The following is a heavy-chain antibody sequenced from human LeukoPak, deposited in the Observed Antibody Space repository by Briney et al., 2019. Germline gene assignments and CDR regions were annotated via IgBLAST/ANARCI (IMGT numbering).Heavy chain of an antibody. CDR2: ITWSGSTI. CDR1: GFPFSSYW. V-gene: IGHV3-48*02. CDR3: ARDAGNSGYGMDV. J-gene: IGHJ6*02. Sequence: GGSLRLSCVASGFPFSSYWMTWVRQAPGKGLEWISHITWSGSTIFYADSVKGRFTISRDSAKNSLYLQMSSLRDEDTAVYYCARDAGNSGYGMDVWGQGTTVTVSS. D-gene: IGHD5-12*01.